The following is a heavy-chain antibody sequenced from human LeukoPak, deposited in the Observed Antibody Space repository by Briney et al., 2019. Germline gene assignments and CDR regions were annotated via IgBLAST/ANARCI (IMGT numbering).Heavy chain of an antibody. CDR2: ISGAGGTT. V-gene: IGHV3-23*01. CDR1: GFTFTSYA. CDR3: AKTKQGSGYLDY. D-gene: IGHD3-10*01. J-gene: IGHJ4*02. Sequence: GGSLRLSCAASGFTFTSYAIKWARQAPGKGLEWVSVISGAGGTTYYADSVKGRFTISRDNSKNTVYLQMDSLRAEDTAVYYCAKTKQGSGYLDYWGQGTLVTVSS.